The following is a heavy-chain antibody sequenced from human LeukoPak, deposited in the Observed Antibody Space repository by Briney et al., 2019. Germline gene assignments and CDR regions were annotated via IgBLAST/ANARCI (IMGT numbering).Heavy chain of an antibody. CDR3: ARDRWYSGIFDAFDI. J-gene: IGHJ3*02. Sequence: ASVKVSCKASGYTFTGYYMHWVRQAPGQGLEWMGWINPNSGGTNYAQKFQGRVTMTRDTSISTAYMELSRLRSDDTAVYYCARDRWYSGIFDAFDIWGQGTMVTVSS. CDR1: GYTFTGYY. D-gene: IGHD1-26*01. CDR2: INPNSGGT. V-gene: IGHV1-2*02.